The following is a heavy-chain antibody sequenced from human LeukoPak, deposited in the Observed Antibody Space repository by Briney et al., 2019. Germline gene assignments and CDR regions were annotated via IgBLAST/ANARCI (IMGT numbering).Heavy chain of an antibody. J-gene: IGHJ6*03. CDR1: GGTFSSYA. CDR3: ASGPIAAAATYYYYYMDV. CDR2: IIPIFGTA. D-gene: IGHD6-13*01. Sequence: SVKVSCKASGGTFSSYAISWVRQAPGQGLEWMGGIIPIFGTANYAQKFQGRVTITTDESTSTAYMELSSLRSEDTAVYYCASGPIAAAATYYYYYMDVWGKGTTVTVSS. V-gene: IGHV1-69*05.